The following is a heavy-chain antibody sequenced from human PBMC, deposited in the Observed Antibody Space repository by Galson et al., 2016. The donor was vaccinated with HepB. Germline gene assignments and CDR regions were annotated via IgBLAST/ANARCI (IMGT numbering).Heavy chain of an antibody. Sequence: ETLSLTCTVSGGSLSGSYWSWPRQPPGKGLEWIGYIYYSGSTNYNPSLKSRVTMSLDISKNQFSLKLSSVTAADTAVYYCARSGTSTSWLYYYYGMDVWGQGTTVTVSS. V-gene: IGHV4-59*01. J-gene: IGHJ6*02. D-gene: IGHD2-2*01. CDR1: GGSLSGSY. CDR3: ARSGTSTSWLYYYYGMDV. CDR2: IYYSGST.